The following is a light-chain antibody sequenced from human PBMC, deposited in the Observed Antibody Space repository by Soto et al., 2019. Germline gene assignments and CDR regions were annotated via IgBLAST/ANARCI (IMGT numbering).Light chain of an antibody. J-gene: IGKJ5*01. CDR1: HSVSSSY. CDR2: GAS. Sequence: EIVLKQSPGTLSLSPGERATLSCRASHSVSSSYLAWYQQKPGQAPRLLIYGASSRATGIPDRFSGSGSGTNFTLTISRLEPEDFAVYYCQPYGSSPPITFGQGTRLEI. CDR3: QPYGSSPPIT. V-gene: IGKV3-20*01.